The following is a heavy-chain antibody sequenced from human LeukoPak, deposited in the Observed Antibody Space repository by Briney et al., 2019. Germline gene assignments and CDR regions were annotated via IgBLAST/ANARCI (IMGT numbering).Heavy chain of an antibody. CDR3: ARAGVRFLEWLLTPRPPYFDY. V-gene: IGHV3-53*01. CDR1: GFTVSSNY. CDR2: IYSGGST. Sequence: PGGSLRLSCAASGFTVSSNYMSWVRQAPGKGLEWVSVIYSGGSTYYADSVKGRFTISRDNSKNTLYLQMNSLRAEDTAVYYCARAGVRFLEWLLTPRPPYFDYWGQGTLVTVSS. D-gene: IGHD3-3*01. J-gene: IGHJ4*02.